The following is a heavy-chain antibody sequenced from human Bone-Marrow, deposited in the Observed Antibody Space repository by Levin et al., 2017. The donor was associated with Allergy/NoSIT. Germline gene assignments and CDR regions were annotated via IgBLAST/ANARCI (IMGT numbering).Heavy chain of an antibody. V-gene: IGHV4-59*01. J-gene: IGHJ2*01. CDR3: ARDLGIMEGFFDL. D-gene: IGHD1-1*01. Sequence: SETLSLTCNVSDGSFNDYYWGWLRQPPGKGLEWIGSVFHSGNTNSNPSLKSRVTISVDTSKKQISLKLTSVIAADTAVYYCARDLGIMEGFFDLWGRGTLVTVSS. CDR2: VFHSGNT. CDR1: DGSFNDYY.